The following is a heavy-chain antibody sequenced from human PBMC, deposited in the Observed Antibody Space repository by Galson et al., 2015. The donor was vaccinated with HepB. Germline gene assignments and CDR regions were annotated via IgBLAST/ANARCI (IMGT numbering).Heavy chain of an antibody. CDR2: IYYSGGT. Sequence: LSLTCTVSGGSVSSGGSYWNWIRQPPGKGLEWIGFIYYSGGTNYNPSLKSRVTISVDTSKNQISLKLNSVTAADTAVYHCARAATTVYYMDVWGKGTTVTVSS. CDR1: GGSVSSGGSY. D-gene: IGHD5-12*01. J-gene: IGHJ6*03. CDR3: ARAATTVYYMDV. V-gene: IGHV4-61*08.